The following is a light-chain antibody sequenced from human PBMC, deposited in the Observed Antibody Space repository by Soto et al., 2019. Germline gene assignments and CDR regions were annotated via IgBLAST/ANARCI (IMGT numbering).Light chain of an antibody. CDR2: GAS. V-gene: IGKV3-20*01. CDR3: QQYGGVSYT. J-gene: IGKJ2*01. Sequence: ETVLTQSPGTLSLSPGQTATHSFRAGESIHSYYLAWYQRRLCQAPRLLIYGASSGATGIPDRFSGSGSGTNFTLTIRRLEPEDFAISYCQQYGGVSYTFGQGTKVYI. CDR1: ESIHSYY.